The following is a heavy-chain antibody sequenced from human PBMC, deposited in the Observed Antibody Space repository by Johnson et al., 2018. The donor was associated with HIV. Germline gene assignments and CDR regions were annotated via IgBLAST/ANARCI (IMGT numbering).Heavy chain of an antibody. V-gene: IGHV3-30*04. J-gene: IGHJ3*02. CDR3: VRVGSSGWLGRAFDI. CDR2: ISYDGSNK. D-gene: IGHD6-19*01. CDR1: GFTFSSYA. Sequence: QMLLVESGGGLVQPGGSLRLSCAASGFTFSSYAMHWVRQAPGKGLEWVAVISYDGSNKYYADSVKGRFTISRDNSKNTLYLQMNSLRVEDTAVYYCVRVGSSGWLGRAFDIWGQGTMVTVSS.